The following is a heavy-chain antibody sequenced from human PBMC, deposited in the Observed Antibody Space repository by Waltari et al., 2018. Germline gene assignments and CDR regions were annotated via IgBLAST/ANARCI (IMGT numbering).Heavy chain of an antibody. V-gene: IGHV3-21*01. J-gene: IGHJ3*02. CDR3: ARDLAPRAFDI. Sequence: EVQLVESGGGLVKPGGSLRLSCAASGFTFSSYSMNWFRQAPGEGLEGGSSISRSSSYIYYADAVKCRCTISRDNAKNSLYLQMNSLRAEDTAVYYCARDLAPRAFDIWGQGTMVTVSS. CDR1: GFTFSSYS. CDR2: ISRSSSYI.